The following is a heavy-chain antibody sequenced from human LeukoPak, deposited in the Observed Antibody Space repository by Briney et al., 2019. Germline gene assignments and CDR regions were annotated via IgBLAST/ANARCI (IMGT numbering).Heavy chain of an antibody. CDR3: ASDWAPGQGRMFDH. V-gene: IGHV4-39*07. Sequence: SETLSLTCVVSGGSLISTDHHWGWIRQTPGKGLEWIGSMSHSGTTYYNPSLMSRVTMSVDTSKNYFSLQLSSVTAADTAVYFCASDWAPGQGRMFDHWGQGTLVTVSS. D-gene: IGHD3-16*01. J-gene: IGHJ4*02. CDR2: MSHSGTT. CDR1: GGSLISTDHH.